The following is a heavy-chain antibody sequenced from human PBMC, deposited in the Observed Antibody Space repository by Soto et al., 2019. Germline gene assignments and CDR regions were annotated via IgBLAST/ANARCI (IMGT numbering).Heavy chain of an antibody. CDR1: GFTFGDYA. Sequence: GGSLRLSCTASGFTFGDYAMSWFRQAPGKGLEWVGFIRSKAYGGTTEYAASVKGRFTISRDDSKSIAYLQMNSLKTEDTAVYYCTRELWLRGPNWFDPWGQGTLVTVSS. V-gene: IGHV3-49*03. CDR3: TRELWLRGPNWFDP. J-gene: IGHJ5*02. CDR2: IRSKAYGGTT. D-gene: IGHD3-16*01.